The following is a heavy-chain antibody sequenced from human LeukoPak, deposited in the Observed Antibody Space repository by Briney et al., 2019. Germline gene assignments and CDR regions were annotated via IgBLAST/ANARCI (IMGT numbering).Heavy chain of an antibody. CDR3: ANLSDGDYGG. CDR2: IRYDGSNK. D-gene: IGHD4-17*01. Sequence: GGSLRLXCAASGFTFSSYGMHWVRQAPGKGLEWVAFIRYDGSNKYYADSVKGRFTISRHNSKNTLYLQMNSLRAEDTAVYYCANLSDGDYGGWGQGTLVTVSS. V-gene: IGHV3-30*02. J-gene: IGHJ4*02. CDR1: GFTFSSYG.